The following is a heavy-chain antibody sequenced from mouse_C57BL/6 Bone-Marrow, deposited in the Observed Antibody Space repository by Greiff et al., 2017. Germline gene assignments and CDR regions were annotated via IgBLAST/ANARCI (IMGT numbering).Heavy chain of an antibody. CDR3: TRSLHYYGSSYNY. J-gene: IGHJ2*01. D-gene: IGHD1-1*01. V-gene: IGHV1-5*01. Sequence: VQLQQSGTVLARPGASVKMSCKTSGYTFTSYWMHWVKQRPGQGLEWIGAIYPGNSDTSYNQKFKGKAKLTAVTSASTAYMELSSLTNEDSAVYYCTRSLHYYGSSYNYWGQGTTRTVSS. CDR2: IYPGNSDT. CDR1: GYTFTSYW.